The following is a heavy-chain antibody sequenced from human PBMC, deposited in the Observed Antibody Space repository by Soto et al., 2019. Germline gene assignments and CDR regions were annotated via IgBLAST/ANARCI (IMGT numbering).Heavy chain of an antibody. J-gene: IGHJ6*02. V-gene: IGHV1-69*01. CDR1: GGTFSSYA. CDR2: IIPIFGTA. Sequence: QVQLVQSGAEVKKPGSSVKVSCKASGGTFSSYAISWVRQAPGQGLEWMGGIIPIFGTANYAQKFQGRVTINADESTSTAYMELSSLRSEDTAVYYCARTTTVTTTTRYYGMDVWGQGTTVTVSS. CDR3: ARTTTVTTTTRYYGMDV. D-gene: IGHD4-4*01.